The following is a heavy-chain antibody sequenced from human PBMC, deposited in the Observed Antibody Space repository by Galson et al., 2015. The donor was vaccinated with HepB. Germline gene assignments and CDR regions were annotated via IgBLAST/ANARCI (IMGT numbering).Heavy chain of an antibody. CDR3: AKDFPHSSWYYYNRGVDY. CDR1: GFTFSSYA. CDR2: ISGSGGST. V-gene: IGHV3-23*01. Sequence: SLRLSCAASGFTFSSYAMSWVRQAPGKGLEWVSAISGSGGSTYYADSVKGRFTISRDNSKNTLYLQMNSLRAEDTAVYYCAKDFPHSSWYYYNRGVDYWGQGTLVTVSS. J-gene: IGHJ4*02. D-gene: IGHD6-13*01.